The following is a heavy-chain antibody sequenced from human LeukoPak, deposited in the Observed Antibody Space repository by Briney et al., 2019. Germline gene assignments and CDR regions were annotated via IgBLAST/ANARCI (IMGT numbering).Heavy chain of an antibody. J-gene: IGHJ4*02. CDR2: INSDGSST. CDR1: GFTFSSYW. V-gene: IGHV3-74*01. Sequence: GGSLRLPCAASGFTFSSYWMHWVRQAPGKGLVWVSRINSDGSSTSYADSVKGRFTISRDNAKNTLYLQMNSLRAEDTAVYYCARAPPGSVPDYWGQGTLVTVSS. CDR3: ARAPPGSVPDY. D-gene: IGHD1-26*01.